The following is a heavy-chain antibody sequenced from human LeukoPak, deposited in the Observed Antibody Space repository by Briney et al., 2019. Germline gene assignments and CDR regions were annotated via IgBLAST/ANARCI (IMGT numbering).Heavy chain of an antibody. CDR1: GGTFSSYA. CDR3: ARDPGCSSTSCSTDYYYYYGMDV. D-gene: IGHD2-2*02. CDR2: IIPIFGIA. J-gene: IGHJ6*02. Sequence: SVKVSCKASGGTFSSYAISWVRQAPGQGLEWMGRIIPIFGIAIYAQKFQGRVTITADKSTSTAYMELSSLRSEDTAVYYCARDPGCSSTSCSTDYYYYYGMDVWGQGTTVTVSS. V-gene: IGHV1-69*04.